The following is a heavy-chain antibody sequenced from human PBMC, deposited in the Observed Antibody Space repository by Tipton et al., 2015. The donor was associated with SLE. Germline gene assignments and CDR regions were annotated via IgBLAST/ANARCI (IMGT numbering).Heavy chain of an antibody. CDR2: IGWDSAYI. D-gene: IGHD3-16*01. CDR3: AREPYYDYIWGSYNLYFDH. CDR1: GFSFDDYA. Sequence: SLRLSCAASGFSFDDYAMHWVRQAPGKGLEGVAGIGWDSAYIAYEDSVEGRFTISRDNAKKSLYLQMNSLSAEDTAVYFCAREPYYDYIWGSYNLYFDHWGQGTLVTVSS. J-gene: IGHJ4*02. V-gene: IGHV3-9*01.